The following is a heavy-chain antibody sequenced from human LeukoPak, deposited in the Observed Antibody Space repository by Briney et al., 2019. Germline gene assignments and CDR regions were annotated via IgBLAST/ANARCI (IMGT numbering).Heavy chain of an antibody. D-gene: IGHD2-15*01. Sequence: GGSLRLSCAASGFTFSDSAFHWVRQASGKGLEWVGRIRSKPNSYATAYTASVKGGFTISRDDSKNMAYLQMNSLNTEDTAMYYCTRHLIGSTPFDYWGQGTLVSVSS. V-gene: IGHV3-73*01. J-gene: IGHJ4*02. CDR2: IRSKPNSYAT. CDR1: GFTFSDSA. CDR3: TRHLIGSTPFDY.